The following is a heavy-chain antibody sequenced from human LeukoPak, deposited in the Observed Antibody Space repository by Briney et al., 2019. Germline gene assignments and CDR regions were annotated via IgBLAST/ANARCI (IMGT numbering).Heavy chain of an antibody. V-gene: IGHV7-4-1*02. J-gene: IGHJ4*02. CDR3: ARVGVVGANY. CDR1: GYTFTSYA. Sequence: WASVTVPFKASGYTFTSYAMNWVRQAPGQGLEWMGWINTNTGNPTYAQGFTGRFVFSLDTSVSTAYLQISSLKAEDTAVYYCARVGVVGANYWGQGTLVTVSS. D-gene: IGHD1-26*01. CDR2: INTNTGNP.